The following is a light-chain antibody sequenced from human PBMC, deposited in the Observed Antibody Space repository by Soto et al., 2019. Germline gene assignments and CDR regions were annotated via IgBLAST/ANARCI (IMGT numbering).Light chain of an antibody. V-gene: IGLV2-14*01. J-gene: IGLJ2*01. CDR3: SSSTDTDTLVI. CDR1: TSDVGRYKF. Sequence: QSALTQFASVSGSPGQSITISCTGTTSDVGRYKFVSWYQQHPGKAPKLLIYEVSNRPSGVSSRFSGSKSGNTASLTISGLQPEDEATYYCSSSTDTDTLVIFGGGTKVTVL. CDR2: EVS.